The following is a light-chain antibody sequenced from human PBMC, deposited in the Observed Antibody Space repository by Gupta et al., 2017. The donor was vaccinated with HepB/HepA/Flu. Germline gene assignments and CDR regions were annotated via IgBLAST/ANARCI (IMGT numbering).Light chain of an antibody. CDR3: QSYDSSLSASGV. V-gene: IGLV1-40*01. J-gene: IGLJ3*02. CDR1: SSNLRAGYD. CDR2: GNS. Sequence: QSVLTPPPSVSGAPGQRVTISCPGSSSNLRAGYDVHWYQQLPGTAPNLLIYGNSNRPSGVPDRCSGSKSGTSAALAITGLQAEDEADYYCQSYDSSLSASGVFGGGTKLTVL.